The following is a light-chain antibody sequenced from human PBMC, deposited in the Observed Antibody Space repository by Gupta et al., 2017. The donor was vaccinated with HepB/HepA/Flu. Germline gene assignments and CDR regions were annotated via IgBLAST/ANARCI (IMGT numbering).Light chain of an antibody. V-gene: IGKV3-20*01. CDR3: QQDGSSLT. CDR2: AAS. CDR1: QSVSSTS. Sequence: ILLTQSPGTLSLSPGERATLSCRASQSVSSTSLAWYLQKPGQAPKLLMYAASSRATVTPTLCGGSWAATDFTIISSRQEHEDFADYYWQQDGSSLTFGGGTRVEIK. J-gene: IGKJ4*01.